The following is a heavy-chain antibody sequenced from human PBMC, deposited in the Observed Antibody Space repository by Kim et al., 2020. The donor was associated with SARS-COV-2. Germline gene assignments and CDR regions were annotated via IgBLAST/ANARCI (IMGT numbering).Heavy chain of an antibody. CDR1: GGSISSYY. Sequence: SETLSLTCTVSGGSISSYYWSWIRQPPGKGLEWIGYIYYSGSTNYNPSLKSRVTISVDTSKNQFSLKLSSVTAADTAVYYCAIHDSSGYQIPRLTEIFDPWGQGTLVTVSS. J-gene: IGHJ5*02. CDR2: IYYSGST. V-gene: IGHV4-59*08. CDR3: AIHDSSGYQIPRLTEIFDP. D-gene: IGHD3-22*01.